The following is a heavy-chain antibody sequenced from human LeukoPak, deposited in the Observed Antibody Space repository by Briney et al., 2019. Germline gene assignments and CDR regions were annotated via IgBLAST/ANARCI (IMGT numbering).Heavy chain of an antibody. CDR2: ISYDGSNK. CDR1: EFTFSSYG. J-gene: IGHJ6*02. V-gene: IGHV3-30*03. D-gene: IGHD2-2*01. CDR3: ATSASRHCSSTSCYYYYGMDV. Sequence: PGGSLRLSCAASEFTFSSYGMHRVRQAPGKGLEWVAVISYDGSNKYYADSVKGRFTISRDNSKNTLYLQMNSLRAEDTAVYYCATSASRHCSSTSCYYYYGMDVWGQGTTVTVSS.